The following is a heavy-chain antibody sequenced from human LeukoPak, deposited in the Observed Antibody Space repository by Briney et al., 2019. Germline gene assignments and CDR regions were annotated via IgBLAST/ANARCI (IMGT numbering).Heavy chain of an antibody. Sequence: SETLSLTCTISDGSISTYYWSWIRQPPGKGLEWIGEINHSGSTNYNPSLKSRVTISVDTSKNQFSLKLSSVTAADTAVYYCAQTGVLYTRRFDYWGQGTLVTVSS. CDR3: AQTGVLYTRRFDY. D-gene: IGHD2-8*01. CDR1: DGSISTYY. CDR2: INHSGST. J-gene: IGHJ4*02. V-gene: IGHV4-34*01.